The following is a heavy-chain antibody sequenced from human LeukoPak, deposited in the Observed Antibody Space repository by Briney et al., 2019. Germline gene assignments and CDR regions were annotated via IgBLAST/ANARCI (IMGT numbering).Heavy chain of an antibody. J-gene: IGHJ4*02. CDR1: GFSFRDFW. D-gene: IGHD5-12*01. V-gene: IGHV3-7*01. CDR2: INQGGSVK. Sequence: PGGSLRLSCAASGFSFRDFWMTWVRQAPGKGLEWVANINQGGSVKYYVDSVKGRSTISRDAATNSLYLQMSSLRADDTAMYYCARDFMGESGYAGYWGQGTLVTVSS. CDR3: ARDFMGESGYAGY.